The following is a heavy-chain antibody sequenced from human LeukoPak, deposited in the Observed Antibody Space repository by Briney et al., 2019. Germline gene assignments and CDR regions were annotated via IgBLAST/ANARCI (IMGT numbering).Heavy chain of an antibody. Sequence: ASVKVSCKASGYTFTNYGIVWVRQAPGQGLEWMGWISAYNGNTDYAQKLQGRVTMTTETSTSTAHMELRSLKSDDTAVYYCAKYYYDSSEGLSGFDPWGQGTLVTVSS. V-gene: IGHV1-18*01. D-gene: IGHD3-3*01. CDR3: AKYYYDSSEGLSGFDP. J-gene: IGHJ5*02. CDR2: ISAYNGNT. CDR1: GYTFTNYG.